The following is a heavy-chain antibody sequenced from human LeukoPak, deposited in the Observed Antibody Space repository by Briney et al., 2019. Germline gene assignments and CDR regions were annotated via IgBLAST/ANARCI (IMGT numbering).Heavy chain of an antibody. CDR2: IYPGDSDT. CDR3: ARRLTMVRGVSAFDI. V-gene: IGHV5-51*01. CDR1: GYSFTSYW. Sequence: GESLKISCKGSGYSFTSYWIGWVRQMPGKGLEWMGIIYPGDSDTRYSPSFQGQVTISADKSISTAYLQWSSLKASGTAMYYCARRLTMVRGVSAFDIWGQGTMVTVSS. D-gene: IGHD3-10*01. J-gene: IGHJ3*02.